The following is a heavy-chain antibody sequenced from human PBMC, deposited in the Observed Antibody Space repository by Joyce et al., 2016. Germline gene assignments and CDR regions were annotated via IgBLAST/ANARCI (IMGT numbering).Heavy chain of an antibody. CDR1: GFTFSSYW. D-gene: IGHD4-11*01. V-gene: IGHV3-74*01. J-gene: IGHJ6*02. Sequence: EVQLVESGGGLVQPGGSLRLSCAASGFTFSSYWMHWVRQAPGKGRVGMSRINGEGSRILYADSGQGRFTVSRDNAKDTLYLQMNSLTAEDTAEYYCTRDRIYTMDVWGQGTTVTVSS. CDR2: INGEGSRI. CDR3: TRDRIYTMDV.